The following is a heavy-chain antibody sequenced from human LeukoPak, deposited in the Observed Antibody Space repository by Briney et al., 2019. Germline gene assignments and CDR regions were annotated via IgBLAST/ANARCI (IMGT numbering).Heavy chain of an antibody. V-gene: IGHV4-30-4*01. CDR2: IYYSGST. D-gene: IGHD1-26*01. J-gene: IGHJ5*02. Sequence: PSETLSLTCTVSGGSISSGDYYWSWIRQPPGKGLEWIGYIYYSGSTYYNPSLKSRVTISVDTSKNQFSLKLSSVTAADTAVYYCARISIVGAQADPWGQGTLVTVSS. CDR1: GGSISSGDYY. CDR3: ARISIVGAQADP.